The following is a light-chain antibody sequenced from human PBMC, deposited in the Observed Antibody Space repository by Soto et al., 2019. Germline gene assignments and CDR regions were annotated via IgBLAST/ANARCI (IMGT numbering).Light chain of an antibody. J-gene: IGKJ1*01. CDR3: QQYSHWPT. CDR1: QSVSTN. CDR2: GGS. Sequence: EIVMTQSPATLSVSPGERATLSCRASQSVSTNLAWYQQKPGQAPKLLIYGGSTIATGVPARFSGSGSGTEFILTISSVQSDEDFAVYYCQQYSHWPTFGQGTKLEI. V-gene: IGKV3-15*01.